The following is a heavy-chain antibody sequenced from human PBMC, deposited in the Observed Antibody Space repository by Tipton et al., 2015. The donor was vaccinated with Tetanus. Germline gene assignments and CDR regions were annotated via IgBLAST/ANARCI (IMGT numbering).Heavy chain of an antibody. CDR2: IFHSGST. Sequence: TLSLTCNVSGDSIRRSYWSWIRQPPGKGLEWIGPIFHSGSTNYNPSLKSRVTMSIDTSESQFSLKLTSVTSADTAVYYCAKVVGWGDYFDSWGQGILVTVSS. V-gene: IGHV4-59*01. CDR1: GDSIRRSY. J-gene: IGHJ4*02. CDR3: AKVVGWGDYFDS. D-gene: IGHD1-26*01.